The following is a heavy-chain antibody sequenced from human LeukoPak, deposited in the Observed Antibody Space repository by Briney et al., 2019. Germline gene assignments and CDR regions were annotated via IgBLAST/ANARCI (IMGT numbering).Heavy chain of an antibody. CDR2: ISAYNGNT. CDR3: ARDSERDFWSGYDYYFDY. D-gene: IGHD3-3*01. Sequence: GASVKVSCKASGYTFTSYGISWVRQAPGQGLGWMGWISAYNGNTNYAQKLQGRVTMTTDTSTSTAYMELRSLRSDDTAVYYCARDSERDFWSGYDYYFDYWGQGTLVTVSS. CDR1: GYTFTSYG. V-gene: IGHV1-18*01. J-gene: IGHJ4*02.